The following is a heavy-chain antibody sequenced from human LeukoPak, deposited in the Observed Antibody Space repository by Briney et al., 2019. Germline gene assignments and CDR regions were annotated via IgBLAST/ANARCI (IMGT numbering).Heavy chain of an antibody. D-gene: IGHD4-17*01. CDR2: TSYDGSNK. CDR3: ARERGPDYGDYPDYFDY. J-gene: IGHJ4*02. CDR1: GFTFSSYA. V-gene: IGHV3-30-3*01. Sequence: GGSLRLSCAASGFTFSSYAMHWVRQAPGKGLEWVAVTSYDGSNKYYADSVKGRFTISRDNSKNTLYLQMNSLRAEDTAVYYCARERGPDYGDYPDYFDYWGQGTLVTVSS.